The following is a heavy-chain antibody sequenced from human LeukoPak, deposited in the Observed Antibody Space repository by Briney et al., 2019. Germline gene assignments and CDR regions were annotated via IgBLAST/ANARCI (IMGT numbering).Heavy chain of an antibody. CDR2: ISAYNGNT. CDR3: ASLDGYYYGSGSYRWFDP. V-gene: IGHV1-18*01. Sequence: ASVNVSCKASGYTFTSYGISWVLQAPGQGLEWMRWISAYNGNTNYAQKLQGRVTMTTDTSTSTAYMELRSLRSDDTAVYYCASLDGYYYGSGSYRWFDPWGQGTLVTVSS. CDR1: GYTFTSYG. J-gene: IGHJ5*02. D-gene: IGHD3-10*01.